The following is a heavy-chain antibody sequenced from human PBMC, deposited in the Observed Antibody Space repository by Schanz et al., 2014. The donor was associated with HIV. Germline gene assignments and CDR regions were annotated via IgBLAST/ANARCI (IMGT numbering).Heavy chain of an antibody. J-gene: IGHJ4*02. D-gene: IGHD2-21*02. Sequence: VQLVESGGGLVQPGGSLRLSCAASGSTFSSYWMHWVRQAPGKGLVWVSRINSDGSSTNYADSVKGRFTISRDNSKNTVYLQLNSLRAEDTAVYYCARGVFSDCFDSWGQGALVTVSS. CDR3: ARGVFSDCFDS. V-gene: IGHV3-74*01. CDR2: INSDGSST. CDR1: GSTFSSYW.